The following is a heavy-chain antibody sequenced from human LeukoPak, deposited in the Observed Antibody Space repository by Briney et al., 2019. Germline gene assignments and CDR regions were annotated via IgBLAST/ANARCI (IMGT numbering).Heavy chain of an antibody. J-gene: IGHJ4*02. CDR1: GSRISSYA. Sequence: GASPKISYKGAGSRISSYAIGWVRQMPGKGREWKGIIYPGDSDTRYSPSFQGQVTISADKSISTAYLQWSSLKASDTAMYYCATNSRTPFGVVTYYFDYWGQGTLVTVSS. D-gene: IGHD3-3*01. CDR2: IYPGDSDT. CDR3: ATNSRTPFGVVTYYFDY. V-gene: IGHV5-51*01.